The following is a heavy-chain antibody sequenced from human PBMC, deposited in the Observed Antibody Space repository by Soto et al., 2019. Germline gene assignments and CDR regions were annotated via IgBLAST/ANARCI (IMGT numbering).Heavy chain of an antibody. Sequence: PSETLSLTCTVSGGSISSYYWSWIRQPPGKGLEWIGYIYYSGSTNYNPSLKSRVTISVDTSKNQFSLKLSSVTAADTAVYYCARARNGDYSYEYYFDYWGQGTLVTVSS. D-gene: IGHD4-17*01. CDR1: GGSISSYY. CDR3: ARARNGDYSYEYYFDY. V-gene: IGHV4-59*01. J-gene: IGHJ4*02. CDR2: IYYSGST.